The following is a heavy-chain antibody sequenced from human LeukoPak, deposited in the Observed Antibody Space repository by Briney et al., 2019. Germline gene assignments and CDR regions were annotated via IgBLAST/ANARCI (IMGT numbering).Heavy chain of an antibody. CDR2: IYYSGST. CDR3: ARGRVVVPAPDDY. J-gene: IGHJ4*02. CDR1: GVSVSSGSYY. Sequence: PSETLSLTCTVSGVSVSSGSYYWSWIRQPPGKGLEWVGYIYYSGSTNSNPSLKSRVTISVDTSKNQFSLKLSSVTAADTAVYYCARGRVVVPAPDDYWGQGTLVTVSS. D-gene: IGHD2-2*01. V-gene: IGHV4-61*01.